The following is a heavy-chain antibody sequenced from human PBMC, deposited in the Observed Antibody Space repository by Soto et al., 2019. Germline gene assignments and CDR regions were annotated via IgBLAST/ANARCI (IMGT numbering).Heavy chain of an antibody. CDR2: ISYSGTT. J-gene: IGHJ4*02. Sequence: PSDTLSLTCTVPRGSISNYFWTWIRQPPGRGLEWIGYISYSGTTNYNASLKSRVTISVDTSANQFSLRVRSVTAADTAVYYCARIRGVGEVSPYFDHWGQGARVTVSS. CDR3: ARIRGVGEVSPYFDH. CDR1: RGSISNYF. V-gene: IGHV4-59*01. D-gene: IGHD3-16*01.